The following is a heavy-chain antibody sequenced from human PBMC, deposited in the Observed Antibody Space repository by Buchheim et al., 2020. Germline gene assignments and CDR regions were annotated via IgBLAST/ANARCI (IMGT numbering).Heavy chain of an antibody. V-gene: IGHV3-7*01. CDR3: ARALNY. CDR1: GFIFSNYW. J-gene: IGHJ4*02. Sequence: EVQLVESGGGLVQSGGSLTLSCAVSGFIFSNYWMDWVRQAPGKGLEWVANIKYDGSEKYYVDSVKGRFTISRDNAKNSLYLQMSRLRAEDTAVYYCARALNYWGQGTL. CDR2: IKYDGSEK.